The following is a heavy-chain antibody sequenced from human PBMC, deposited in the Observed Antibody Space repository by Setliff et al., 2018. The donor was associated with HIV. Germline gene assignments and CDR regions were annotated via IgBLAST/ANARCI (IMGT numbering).Heavy chain of an antibody. V-gene: IGHV4-31*03. CDR2: IYYIGGA. CDR3: ATNSDTSGYPPPPFDY. J-gene: IGHJ4*02. CDR1: GGSINSGGYY. Sequence: SETLSLTCTVSGGSINSGGYYWTWVRQHPGKGLQWIGYIYYIGGAYYNPSLKSRVTISLDTSKNHFSLNLSSVTAADTAVYYCATNSDTSGYPPPPFDYWGQGTLVTVSS. D-gene: IGHD3-22*01.